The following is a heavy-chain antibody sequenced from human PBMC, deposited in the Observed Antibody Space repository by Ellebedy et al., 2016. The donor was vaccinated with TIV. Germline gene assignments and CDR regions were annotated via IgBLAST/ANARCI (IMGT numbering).Heavy chain of an antibody. V-gene: IGHV3-23*01. D-gene: IGHD3-10*01. J-gene: IGHJ4*02. Sequence: GESLKISCAASGFTFSSYAMSWVRQAPGKGLEWVSAISGSGGSTYYADSVKGRFTISRDNSKNTLYLQMNSLRAEDTAVYYCANHRSLITMVRGFDYWGQGTLVTVSS. CDR2: ISGSGGST. CDR3: ANHRSLITMVRGFDY. CDR1: GFTFSSYA.